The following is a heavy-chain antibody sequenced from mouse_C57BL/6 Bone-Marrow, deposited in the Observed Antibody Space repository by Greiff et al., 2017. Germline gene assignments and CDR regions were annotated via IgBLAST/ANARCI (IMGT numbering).Heavy chain of an antibody. D-gene: IGHD5-1-1*01. CDR1: GYTFTSYG. J-gene: IGHJ4*01. CDR3: ASIYTFYAMDY. V-gene: IGHV1-81*01. Sequence: QVQLQQSGAELARPGASVKLSCKASGYTFTSYGISWVKQRTGQGLEWIGEIYPRSGNTYYNEKFKGKATLTADKSSSTAYMELRSLTSEDSAVYFCASIYTFYAMDYWGQGTSVTVSS. CDR2: IYPRSGNT.